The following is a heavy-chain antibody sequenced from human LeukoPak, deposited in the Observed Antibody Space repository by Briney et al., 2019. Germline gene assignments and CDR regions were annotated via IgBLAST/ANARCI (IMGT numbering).Heavy chain of an antibody. CDR3: GAGRQFVGAFDI. CDR1: GFTFSSYE. Sequence: GGSLRLSCAASGFTFSSYELYWVRQAPGKGREWVSYISSGATTIKYADSVKGHFTISRDDAKKSLYLQMNSLRAEDTAIYYCGAGRQFVGAFDIWGQGTLVTVSS. J-gene: IGHJ3*02. CDR2: ISSGATTI. V-gene: IGHV3-48*03. D-gene: IGHD3-10*01.